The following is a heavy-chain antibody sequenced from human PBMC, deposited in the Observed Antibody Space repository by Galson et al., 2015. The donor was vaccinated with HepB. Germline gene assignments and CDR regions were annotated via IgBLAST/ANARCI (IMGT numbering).Heavy chain of an antibody. CDR1: GFTFSSYS. V-gene: IGHV3-21*04. CDR3: ARDPRFRIFGVSMGMDV. CDR2: ISSSSSYI. J-gene: IGHJ6*02. Sequence: SLRLSCAASGFTFSSYSMNWVRQAPGKGLEWVSSISSSSSYIYYADSVKGRFTISRDNAKNSLYLQMNSLRAEDTAVYYCARDPRFRIFGVSMGMDVWGQGTTVTVSS. D-gene: IGHD3-3*01.